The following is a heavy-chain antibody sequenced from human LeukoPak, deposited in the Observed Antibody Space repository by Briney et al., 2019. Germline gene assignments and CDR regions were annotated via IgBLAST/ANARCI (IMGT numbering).Heavy chain of an antibody. D-gene: IGHD2/OR15-2a*01. CDR3: ARAPAGLLGAFDI. Sequence: PGGSLRLSCAASGFTFSSYSMNWVRQAPGKGLEWVSSISSSSSYIYYADSVKGRFTIFRDNAKNSLYLQMNSLRAEDTAVYYCARAPAGLLGAFDIWGQGTMVTVSS. CDR1: GFTFSSYS. CDR2: ISSSSSYI. J-gene: IGHJ3*02. V-gene: IGHV3-21*01.